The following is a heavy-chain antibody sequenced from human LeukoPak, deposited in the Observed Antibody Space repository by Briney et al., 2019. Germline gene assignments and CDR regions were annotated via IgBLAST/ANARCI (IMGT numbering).Heavy chain of an antibody. CDR2: MNPNSGNT. D-gene: IGHD3-9*01. J-gene: IGHJ6*03. V-gene: IGHV1-8*01. Sequence: ASVKVSCKASGYTFTSYDINWVRQATGQGLEWMGWMNPNSGNTGYAQKFQGRVTMTRNTSISTAYMELSSLRSEDTAVYYCARVGPGSRYFDWLLYYYYYYYMDVWGKGTTVTISS. CDR3: ARVGPGSRYFDWLLYYYYYYYMDV. CDR1: GYTFTSYD.